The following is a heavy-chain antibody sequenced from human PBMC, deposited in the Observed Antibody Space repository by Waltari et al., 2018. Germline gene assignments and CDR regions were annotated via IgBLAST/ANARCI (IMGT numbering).Heavy chain of an antibody. CDR1: GFTFSSYG. CDR2: ISYAGSNK. Sequence: QVQLVESGGGVVQPGRSLRLSCVASGFTFSSYGMQWVRQAPGKGLGWVAVISYAGSNKSYADSVRGRFTISRDNSKNTLYLQMNSLRAEDTAVYYCAKSYGDYLNYYYYYGMDVWGQGTTITVSS. CDR3: AKSYGDYLNYYYYYGMDV. J-gene: IGHJ6*02. V-gene: IGHV3-30*18. D-gene: IGHD4-17*01.